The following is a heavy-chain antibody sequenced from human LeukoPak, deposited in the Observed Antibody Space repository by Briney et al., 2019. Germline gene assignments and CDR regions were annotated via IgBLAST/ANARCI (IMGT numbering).Heavy chain of an antibody. V-gene: IGHV4-59*01. D-gene: IGHD3-3*01. Sequence: NPSETPSLTCTVSGGSITSYYWSWIRQPPGKGLEWIGYIYYSGNTNYNPSLKSRVAISVDTSKSQFSLRLSSVTAADTAVYYCAARFLGWPSYPSWGQGTLVTVSS. CDR3: AARFLGWPSYPS. CDR1: GGSITSYY. J-gene: IGHJ5*02. CDR2: IYYSGNT.